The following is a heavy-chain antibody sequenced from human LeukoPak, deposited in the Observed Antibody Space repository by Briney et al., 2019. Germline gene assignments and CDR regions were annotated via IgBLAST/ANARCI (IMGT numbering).Heavy chain of an antibody. J-gene: IGHJ5*02. CDR1: GGSISSNNW. V-gene: IGHV4/OR15-8*01. D-gene: IGHD3-10*01. CDR3: ARGRGEGRGIAMVRGVRAPSYNWFDP. CDR2: IYHSGRT. Sequence: SETLSLTCDVSGGSISSNNWWSWVRKPPGKGLEWIGEIYHSGRTNYNPSLKSRVTIAVDKSKNQFSLKLTSVTAADTAVYYCARGRGEGRGIAMVRGVRAPSYNWFDPWGHGTQVTVSS.